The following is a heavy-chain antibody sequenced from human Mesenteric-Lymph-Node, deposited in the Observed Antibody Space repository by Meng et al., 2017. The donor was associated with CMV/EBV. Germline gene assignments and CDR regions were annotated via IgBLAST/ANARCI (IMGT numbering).Heavy chain of an antibody. V-gene: IGHV4-34*01. D-gene: IGHD3-9*01. CDR3: ARGSSYDILTGYFDY. CDR2: INHSGST. Sequence: VQFPPVGVAVLKVSELLSVTCAVYGVWVSGYYCNWIRQSPEKGLEWIGEINHSGSTTYNPSFTSRIIISVDTSTNQISLNMSSVTAADTAVYYCARGSSYDILTGYFDYWGQGALVTVSS. J-gene: IGHJ4*02. CDR1: GVWVSGYY.